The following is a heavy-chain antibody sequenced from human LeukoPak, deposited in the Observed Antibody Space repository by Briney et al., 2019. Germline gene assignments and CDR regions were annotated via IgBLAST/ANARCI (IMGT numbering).Heavy chain of an antibody. D-gene: IGHD2-2*02. CDR3: ARDHHTLGYCSSTSCSTFDY. V-gene: IGHV1-18*01. CDR1: GYTFTSYG. CDR2: ISAYNGDT. J-gene: IGHJ4*02. Sequence: GASVKVSCKASGYTFTSYGISWVRQAPGQGLEWMGWISAYNGDTNYAQKLQGRVTMTTDTSTSTAYMELRSLRSDDTAVYYCARDHHTLGYCSSTSCSTFDYWGQGTLVTVSS.